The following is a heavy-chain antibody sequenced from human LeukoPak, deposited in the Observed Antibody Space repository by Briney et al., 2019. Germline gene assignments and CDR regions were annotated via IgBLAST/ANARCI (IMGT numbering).Heavy chain of an antibody. CDR1: GGSFSDYY. CDR2: INHSGST. Sequence: PSETLSLTCAVYGGSFSDYYWSWIRQSPGKGLEWIGEINHSGSTYYSPSLKSRVTISLDTSKSQFSLKLTSVTAADTAVYYCARKQGGQLVNTRRWFDPWGQGTLVTVSS. D-gene: IGHD6-13*01. V-gene: IGHV4-34*01. J-gene: IGHJ5*02. CDR3: ARKQGGQLVNTRRWFDP.